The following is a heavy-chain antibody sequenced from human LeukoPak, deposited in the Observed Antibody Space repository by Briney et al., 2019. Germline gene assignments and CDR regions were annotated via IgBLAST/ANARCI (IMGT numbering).Heavy chain of an antibody. D-gene: IGHD3-10*01. CDR2: ISYDGSNK. CDR1: GFTSSSYA. V-gene: IGHV3-30*04. Sequence: GRSLRLSCAASGFTSSSYAMHWVRQAPGKGLEWVAVISYDGSNKYYADSVKGRFTISRDNSKNTLYLQMNSLRAEDTAVYYCARGGDRDYPDYWGQGTLVTVSS. J-gene: IGHJ4*02. CDR3: ARGGDRDYPDY.